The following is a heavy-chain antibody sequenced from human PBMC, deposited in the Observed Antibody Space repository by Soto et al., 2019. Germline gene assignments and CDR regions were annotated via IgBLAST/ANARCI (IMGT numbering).Heavy chain of an antibody. CDR2: IIPIFGTA. V-gene: IGHV1-69*13. CDR3: ARARDYALLHGKPPYYYYGMDV. J-gene: IGHJ6*02. Sequence: SVKVSCKASGGTFSSYAISWVRQAPGQGLEWMGGIIPIFGTANYAQKFQGRVTITADESTSTAYMELSSLRSEDTAVYYCARARDYALLHGKPPYYYYGMDVWGQGTTVTVSS. CDR1: GGTFSSYA. D-gene: IGHD3-9*01.